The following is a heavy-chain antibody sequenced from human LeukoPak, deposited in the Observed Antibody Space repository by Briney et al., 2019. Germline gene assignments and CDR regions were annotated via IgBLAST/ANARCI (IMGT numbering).Heavy chain of an antibody. D-gene: IGHD4-23*01. CDR3: ARDASWPTVFTPGDDFDY. CDR1: GFTFSSHW. CDR2: INADGSYT. V-gene: IGHV3-74*01. J-gene: IGHJ4*02. Sequence: PGGSLRLSCAASGFTFSSHWMHWVRQAPGKGLVWVSRINADGSYTSYADSVKGRFTISRDNAKNTLYLQMNSLRVEDTAVYYCARDASWPTVFTPGDDFDYWGQGTLVTVSS.